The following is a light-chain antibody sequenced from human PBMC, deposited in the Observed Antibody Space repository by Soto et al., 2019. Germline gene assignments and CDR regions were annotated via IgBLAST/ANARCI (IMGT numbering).Light chain of an antibody. CDR3: QQYNNWPPWT. V-gene: IGKV3-15*01. J-gene: IGKJ1*01. CDR2: GAS. Sequence: EIVMTQSRATLSVSPGERATLSCRASQSVSSNLAWYQQKPGQAPRLLIYGASTRATGIPARFSGSGSGTESTLTISSLQSEDFAVYYWQQYNNWPPWTFGQGTKVEIK. CDR1: QSVSSN.